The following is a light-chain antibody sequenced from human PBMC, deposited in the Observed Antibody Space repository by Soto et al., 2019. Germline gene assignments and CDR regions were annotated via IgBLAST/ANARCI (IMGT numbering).Light chain of an antibody. J-gene: IGKJ1*01. CDR2: KAS. V-gene: IGKV1-5*03. Sequence: DIQMTQSPSTLSASVLDVVTMGCLASESISAWLAWYQQKPGKAPKLLIYKASSLESGVPSRFSGSGSGTEFTLTISSLQPDDFATYYCQHYNSYSEAFGQGTKVDIK. CDR3: QHYNSYSEA. CDR1: ESISAW.